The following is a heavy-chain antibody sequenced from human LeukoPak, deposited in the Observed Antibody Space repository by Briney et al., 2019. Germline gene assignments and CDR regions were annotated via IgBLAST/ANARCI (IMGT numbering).Heavy chain of an antibody. J-gene: IGHJ6*02. CDR1: GFTFRSYY. V-gene: IGHV3-74*01. CDR3: ARGNYYGMDV. Sequence: RAGGSLRLSCAASGFTFRSYYMHWVRHAPGKGLVWVSRINSDGSSTSYADSVKGRFTISRDNATLYLQMNSLRAEDTAEYYCARGNYYGMDVWGQGTTVTVSS. CDR2: INSDGSST.